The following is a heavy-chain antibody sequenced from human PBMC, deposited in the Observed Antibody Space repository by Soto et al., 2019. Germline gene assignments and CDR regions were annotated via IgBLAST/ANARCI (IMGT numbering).Heavy chain of an antibody. CDR1: GFTFSNYA. Sequence: QVQLVESGGGVVQPGRSLRLSCAASGFTFSNYALHWVRQAPGKGLEWVAVISYDGSNKYYTDSVKGRFTISRDNSKNSLYLQMNSLRAEDTAVYYCARDSVPYCGGDCYPPYNWFDPWGQGTLVTVSS. J-gene: IGHJ5*02. CDR3: ARDSVPYCGGDCYPPYNWFDP. V-gene: IGHV3-30-3*01. D-gene: IGHD2-21*02. CDR2: ISYDGSNK.